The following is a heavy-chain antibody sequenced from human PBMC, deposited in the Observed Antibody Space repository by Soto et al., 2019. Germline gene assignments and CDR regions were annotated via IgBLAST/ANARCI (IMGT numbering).Heavy chain of an antibody. J-gene: IGHJ4*02. CDR2: ISAYNGNT. Sequence: GASVKVSCKASGYTFTSYGISWVRQAPGQGLEWMGWISAYNGNTNYAQKFQGRVTMTADKSTSTAYIELRSLRSEDTAFYYCATSYGSGYRAFDYWGQGALVTVSS. CDR3: ATSYGSGYRAFDY. CDR1: GYTFTSYG. V-gene: IGHV1-18*01. D-gene: IGHD3-10*01.